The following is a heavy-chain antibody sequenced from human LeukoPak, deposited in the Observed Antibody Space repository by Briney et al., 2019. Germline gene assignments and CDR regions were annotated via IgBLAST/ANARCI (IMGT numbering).Heavy chain of an antibody. J-gene: IGHJ4*02. CDR1: GYSFTCYW. V-gene: IGHV5-51*01. CDR2: IYPGDSDT. Sequence: GESLKISCKGSGYSFTCYWIGWVRQMPGKGLEWMGIIYPGDSDTRYSPSFQGQVTISADKSISTAYLQWSSLKASDTAMYYCARRCSSTSCYGAEYYFDYWGQGTLVTVSS. D-gene: IGHD2-2*01. CDR3: ARRCSSTSCYGAEYYFDY.